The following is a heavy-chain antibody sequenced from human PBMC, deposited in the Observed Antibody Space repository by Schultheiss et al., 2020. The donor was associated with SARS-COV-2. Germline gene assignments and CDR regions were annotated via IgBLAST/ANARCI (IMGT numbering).Heavy chain of an antibody. D-gene: IGHD1-26*01. CDR2: ISDSGTTI. CDR3: AKDRAPYYSWNYMQQ. CDR1: GFTFSSYG. V-gene: IGHV3-48*04. J-gene: IGHJ4*02. Sequence: GGSLRLSCAASGFTFSSYGMHWVRQAPGKGLEWVSYISDSGTTIYYADSVKGRFTISRDNAKNTLFLQMNSLRAEDTALYFCAKDRAPYYSWNYMQQWGQGAQVTVSS.